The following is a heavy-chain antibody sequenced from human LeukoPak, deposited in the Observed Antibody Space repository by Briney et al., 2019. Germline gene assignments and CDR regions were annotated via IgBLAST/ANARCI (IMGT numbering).Heavy chain of an antibody. J-gene: IGHJ3*02. CDR3: AGLFRRGDAFDI. D-gene: IGHD3-22*01. Sequence: GASVKVSCKASGYTFTDYYMHWVRQAPGEGLEWMGGFDPEDGETIYAQKFQGRVTMTEDTSTDTAYMELSSLRSEDTAVYYCAGLFRRGDAFDIWGQGTMVTVSS. CDR1: GYTFTDYY. V-gene: IGHV1-24*01. CDR2: FDPEDGET.